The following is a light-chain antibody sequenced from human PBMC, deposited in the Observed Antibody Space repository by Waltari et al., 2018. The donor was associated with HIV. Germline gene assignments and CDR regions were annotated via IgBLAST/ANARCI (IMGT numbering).Light chain of an antibody. CDR3: YSTDRSSTHNV. V-gene: IGLV3-10*01. CDR1: ALPQKY. Sequence: SYELTQPPSVSVSPGQTARITCSGNALPQKYEYWYQQKSGQAPVLFIYEDIKRPPGIPERFSGSSSGTMATLTISGAQVEDEADYYCYSTDRSSTHNVFGGGTKLTVL. J-gene: IGLJ3*02. CDR2: EDI.